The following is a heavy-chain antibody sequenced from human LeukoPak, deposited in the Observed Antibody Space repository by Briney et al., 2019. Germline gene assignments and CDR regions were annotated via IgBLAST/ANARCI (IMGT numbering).Heavy chain of an antibody. Sequence: GASVKVSCKASGYTFTGYYMHWVRQAPGQGLEWMGWMNPNSGNTGYAQKFQGRVTMTRNTSISTAYMELSSLRSEDTAVYYCAREGSCYYDSSGYDWNAFDIWGQGTMVTVSS. D-gene: IGHD3-22*01. CDR1: GYTFTGYY. J-gene: IGHJ3*02. CDR3: AREGSCYYDSSGYDWNAFDI. V-gene: IGHV1-8*02. CDR2: MNPNSGNT.